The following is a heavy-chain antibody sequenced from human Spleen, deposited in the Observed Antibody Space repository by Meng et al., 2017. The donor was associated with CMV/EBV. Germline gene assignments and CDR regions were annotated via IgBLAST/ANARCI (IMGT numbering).Heavy chain of an antibody. CDR2: IKQDGSEK. J-gene: IGHJ6*02. V-gene: IGHV3-7*01. CDR1: GFTFSSYW. CDR3: ARHTIFGVGGGMDA. D-gene: IGHD3-3*01. Sequence: GESLKISCAASGFTFSSYWMSWVRQAPGKGLEWVPNIKQDGSEKYYVDSVKGRFTISRDNAKNTLYLQMNSLRAEDTAVYYCARHTIFGVGGGMDAWGQGTTVTVSS.